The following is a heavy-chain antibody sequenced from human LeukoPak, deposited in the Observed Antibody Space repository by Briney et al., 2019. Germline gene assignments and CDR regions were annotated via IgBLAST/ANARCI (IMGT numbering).Heavy chain of an antibody. CDR1: GYSISSGYY. J-gene: IGHJ4*02. V-gene: IGHV4-38-2*02. CDR3: AREGGYCSGGSCYRHFDY. Sequence: PSETLSLTCAVSGYSISSGYYWGWIRQPPGKGLEWIGSIYHSGSTYYNPSLKSRVTISVDTSKNQFSLKLSSVTAADTAVYYCAREGGYCSGGSCYRHFDYWGQGTLVTVSS. D-gene: IGHD2-15*01. CDR2: IYHSGST.